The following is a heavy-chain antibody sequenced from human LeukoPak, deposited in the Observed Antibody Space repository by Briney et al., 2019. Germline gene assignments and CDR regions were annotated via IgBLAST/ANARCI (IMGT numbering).Heavy chain of an antibody. CDR3: ARDPGGTYYYCGMDV. Sequence: GASVKVSCKASGYTFTSYGISWVRQAPGQGLEWMGWICAYNGNTNYAQKLQGRVTMTTDTSTSTAYMELRSLRSDDTAVYYCARDPGGTYYYCGMDVWGQGTTVTVSS. J-gene: IGHJ6*02. V-gene: IGHV1-18*01. CDR1: GYTFTSYG. CDR2: ICAYNGNT. D-gene: IGHD1-1*01.